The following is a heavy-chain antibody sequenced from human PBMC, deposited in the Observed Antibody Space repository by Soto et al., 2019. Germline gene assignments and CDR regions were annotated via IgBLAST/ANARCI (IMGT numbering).Heavy chain of an antibody. CDR3: VRGGIMEANRTYYYYGLDV. CDR2: VSPYNGNT. V-gene: IGHV1-18*01. D-gene: IGHD2-8*01. Sequence: ASVKVSCKVFGYTFSTYGLSWVRQAPGQGLEWMGWVSPYNGNTYYAPGLQGRVTMTTDTSTNTAYMSLRSLRSDDTAIYYCVRGGIMEANRTYYYYGLDVWGQGTTVTVYS. J-gene: IGHJ6*02. CDR1: GYTFSTYG.